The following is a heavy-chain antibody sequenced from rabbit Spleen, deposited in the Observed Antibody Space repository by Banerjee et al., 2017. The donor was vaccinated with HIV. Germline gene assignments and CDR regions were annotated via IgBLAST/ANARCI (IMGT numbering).Heavy chain of an antibody. Sequence: QEQLEETGGDLVKPEGSLTLTCTACGLSFSSSYWICWVRQAPGKGLEWIASIGTGSGNTYYASWAKGRFTISKTSSAVTLQLTSLTVADTATYFCARAPYGGNENRVFDLWGPGTLVTVS. CDR1: GLSFSSSYW. CDR3: ARAPYGGNENRVFDL. V-gene: IGHV1S45*01. D-gene: IGHD4-2*01. J-gene: IGHJ4*01. CDR2: IGTGSGNT.